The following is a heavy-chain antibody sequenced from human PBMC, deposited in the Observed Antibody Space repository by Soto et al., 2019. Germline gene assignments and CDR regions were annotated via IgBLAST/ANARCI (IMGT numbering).Heavy chain of an antibody. D-gene: IGHD3-3*01. V-gene: IGHV3-30-3*01. CDR2: ISNDGSNT. CDR1: GFTFSSYA. Sequence: QVQLVESGGGVVEPGRSLRLSCAASGFTFSSYAMHWVRQAPGKGLEWVAVISNDGSNTYYADSVKGRFTISRDNSKNTVYLQMHGRRAQDTAVYYCARGQPLRSLEWLLSWLAAYYYYDGMDVWGAGSTVTVSS. CDR3: ARGQPLRSLEWLLSWLAAYYYYDGMDV. J-gene: IGHJ6*04.